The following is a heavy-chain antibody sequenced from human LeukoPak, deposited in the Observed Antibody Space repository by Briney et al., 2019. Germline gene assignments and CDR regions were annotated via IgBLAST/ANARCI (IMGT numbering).Heavy chain of an antibody. CDR1: GGSISSGSYY. CDR2: IYTSGST. J-gene: IGHJ5*02. D-gene: IGHD1-26*01. CDR3: ARGSGSYSGGFDP. V-gene: IGHV4-61*02. Sequence: PSETLSLTCTVSGGSISSGSYYWSWIRQPAGKGLEWIGRIYTSGSTNYNPSLKSRVTISVDTSKNQFSLKLSSVTAADTAVYYCARGSGSYSGGFDPWGQGTLVTVSS.